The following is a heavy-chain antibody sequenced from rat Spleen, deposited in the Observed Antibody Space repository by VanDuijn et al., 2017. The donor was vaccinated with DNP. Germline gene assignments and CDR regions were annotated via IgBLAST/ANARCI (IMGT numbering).Heavy chain of an antibody. CDR1: GYTFTTYY. V-gene: IGHV1-43*01. Sequence: QVQLQQSGAELAKPGSSVMISCRASGYTFTTYYIGWIKQTTGQGLEWIGVVNPGSGGTTYNVRFKDKATLTVDKSSSTAFMQLNSLTPEDSAVYYCARDSGDAMDAWGQGTSVTVRS. D-gene: IGHD4-3*01. CDR2: VNPGSGGT. CDR3: ARDSGDAMDA. J-gene: IGHJ4*01.